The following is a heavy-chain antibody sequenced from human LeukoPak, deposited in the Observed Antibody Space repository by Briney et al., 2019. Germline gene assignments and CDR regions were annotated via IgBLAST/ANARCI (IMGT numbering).Heavy chain of an antibody. CDR1: GYTFTGYY. J-gene: IGHJ4*02. CDR2: INPNSGGT. CDR3: ARAESYDFWSGYYLY. V-gene: IGHV1-2*02. Sequence: ASVKVSCKASGYTFTGYYMHWVRQAPGQGLEWMGWINPNSGGTNYAQKFQGRVTMTRDTSISTAYMELSRLRSDDTAVYYCARAESYDFWSGYYLYWGQGTLVTVSS. D-gene: IGHD3-3*01.